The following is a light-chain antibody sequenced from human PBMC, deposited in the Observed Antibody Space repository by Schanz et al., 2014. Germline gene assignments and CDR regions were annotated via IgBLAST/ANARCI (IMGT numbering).Light chain of an antibody. CDR2: EVN. Sequence: QSALTQPPSAAGSPGQSVTISCTGTSSDVGGYNYVSWYQQHPGKAPKLMIYEVNKRPSGVPDRFSGSKSGNTASLTVSGLRAEDEADYYCSSYAGSNNWRLFGGGTKLTVL. V-gene: IGLV2-8*01. J-gene: IGLJ2*01. CDR1: SSDVGGYNY. CDR3: SSYAGSNNWRL.